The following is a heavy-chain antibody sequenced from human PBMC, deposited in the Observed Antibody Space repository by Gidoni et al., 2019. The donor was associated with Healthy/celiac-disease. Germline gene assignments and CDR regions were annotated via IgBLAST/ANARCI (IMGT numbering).Heavy chain of an antibody. Sequence: QLQLQESGPGLVKPSETLSLTCTVSGGSISSSSYYWGWIRQPPGKGLEWIGSIYYSGSTYYNPSLKSRVTISVDTSKNQFSLKLSSVTAADTAVYYCARRRIAVAWDYWGQGTLVTVSS. CDR3: ARRRIAVAWDY. CDR1: GGSISSSSYY. CDR2: IYYSGST. D-gene: IGHD6-19*01. J-gene: IGHJ4*02. V-gene: IGHV4-39*01.